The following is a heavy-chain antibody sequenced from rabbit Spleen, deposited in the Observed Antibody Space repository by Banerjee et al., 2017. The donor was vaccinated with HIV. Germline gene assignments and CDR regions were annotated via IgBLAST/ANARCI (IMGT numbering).Heavy chain of an antibody. V-gene: IGHV1S40*01. CDR3: ARESSYAGYAGYGYAARYYGMDL. CDR2: IAGSSSGFT. Sequence: QSLEESGGDLVKPGASLTLTCTASGFSFSSSDYMCWVRQAPGKGLEWISCIAGSSSGFTYSATWAKGRFTCSKTSSTTVTLQMTSLTAADTATYFCARESSYAGYAGYGYAARYYGMDLWGQGTLVTVS. J-gene: IGHJ6*01. D-gene: IGHD6-1*01. CDR1: GFSFSSSDY.